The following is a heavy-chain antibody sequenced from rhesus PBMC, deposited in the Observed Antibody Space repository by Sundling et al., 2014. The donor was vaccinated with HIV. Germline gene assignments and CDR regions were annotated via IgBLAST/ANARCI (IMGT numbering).Heavy chain of an antibody. CDR1: GFSLNISGMG. J-gene: IGHJ4*01. V-gene: IGHV2-174*02. CDR2: IYWDDDK. D-gene: IGHD4-29*01. CDR3: ARRQATVASQIWDF. Sequence: QVTLKESGPALVKPTQTLTLTCTFSGFSLNISGMGVGWIRQPPGKTLEWLAYIYWDDDKRYSASLSSRLTIFKDTSKNQVVLTMTDMDPVDTATYYCARRQATVASQIWDFWGQGVLVTVSS.